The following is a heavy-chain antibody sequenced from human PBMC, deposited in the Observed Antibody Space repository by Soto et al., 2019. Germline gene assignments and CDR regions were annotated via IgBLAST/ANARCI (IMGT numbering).Heavy chain of an antibody. CDR2: IYHSGST. J-gene: IGHJ6*02. D-gene: IGHD4-17*01. Sequence: QVQLQESGPGLVKPSGTLSLTCAVSGGSISSSNWWSWVRQPPGKGLEWIGEIYHSGSTNYNPSLKSRVTISLDKSKKQFSLKLGSVTAADTAVYYCARDPGDGDYEGYYYYGMDVWGQGTTVTVSS. V-gene: IGHV4-4*02. CDR1: GGSISSSNW. CDR3: ARDPGDGDYEGYYYYGMDV.